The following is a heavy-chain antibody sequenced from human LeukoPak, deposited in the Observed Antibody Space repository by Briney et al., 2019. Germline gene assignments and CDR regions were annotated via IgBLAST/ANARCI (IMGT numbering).Heavy chain of an antibody. CDR3: ARHKPQWSSSWYFIDP. V-gene: IGHV4-39*01. CDR1: GGSISSSSYY. J-gene: IGHJ5*02. CDR2: IYYSGST. D-gene: IGHD6-13*01. Sequence: SETLSLTCTVSGGSISSSSYYWGWIRQPPGKGLEWIGTIYYSGSTYYNTSLKSRVTISVDTSKNQFSLELSSVTAADTAVYYCARHKPQWSSSWYFIDPWGQGTLVTVSS.